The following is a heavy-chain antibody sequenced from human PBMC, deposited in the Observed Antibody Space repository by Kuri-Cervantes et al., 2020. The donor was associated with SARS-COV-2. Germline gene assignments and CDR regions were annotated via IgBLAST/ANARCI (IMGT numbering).Heavy chain of an antibody. CDR1: GFTFSSYA. CDR3: ARVGGDEPTFGY. J-gene: IGHJ4*02. CDR2: ISYDGSNK. D-gene: IGHD2-21*01. Sequence: GESLKISCAASGFTFSSYAMHWVRQAPGKGLEWVAVISYDGSNKYYADSVKGRFTISRDNSKNTLYLQMNSLRAEDTAVYYCARVGGDEPTFGYWGQGTLVTVSS. V-gene: IGHV3-30-3*01.